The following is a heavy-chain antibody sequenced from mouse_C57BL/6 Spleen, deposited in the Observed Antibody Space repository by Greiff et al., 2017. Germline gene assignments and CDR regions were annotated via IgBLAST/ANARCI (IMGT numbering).Heavy chain of an antibody. J-gene: IGHJ3*01. V-gene: IGHV5-6*01. D-gene: IGHD1-1*01. Sequence: EVQGVESGGDLVKPGGSLKLSCAASGFTFSSYGMSWVRQTPDKRLEWVATISSGGSYTYYPDSVKGRFTISRDNAKNTLYLQVSSLKSEDTAMYYCARHGDDYYGSSYAWFAYWGQGTLVTVSA. CDR1: GFTFSSYG. CDR3: ARHGDDYYGSSYAWFAY. CDR2: ISSGGSYT.